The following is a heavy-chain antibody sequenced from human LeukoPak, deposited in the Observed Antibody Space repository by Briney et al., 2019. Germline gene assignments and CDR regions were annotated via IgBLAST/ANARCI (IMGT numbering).Heavy chain of an antibody. J-gene: IGHJ4*02. V-gene: IGHV4-59*01. D-gene: IGHD3-22*01. Sequence: SETLSLTCTVSGGSISSYYWSWIRQPPGKGPEWIGYIYYSGSTNYNPSLKSRVTISVDTSKNQFSLKLSSVTAADTAVYYCARDGYYDSSGHSEFDYWGQGTLVTVSS. CDR1: GGSISSYY. CDR3: ARDGYYDSSGHSEFDY. CDR2: IYYSGST.